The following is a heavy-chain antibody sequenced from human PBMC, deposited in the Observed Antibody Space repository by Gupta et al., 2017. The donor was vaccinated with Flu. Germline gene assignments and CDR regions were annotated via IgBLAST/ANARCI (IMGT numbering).Heavy chain of an antibody. CDR2: IRGDASET. Sequence: EVQLGESGGGLVQPGGSLRPSCEASGFTLSTYWMIWVRQVPGKVLVWVSLIRGDASETNYADSVKGRCTISRNNAKNTLYLQRNSRRVEDTAVYYCTRSLSTWNSVIVYWGQGSPVTVSS. CDR3: TRSLSTWNSVIVY. CDR1: GFTLSTYW. J-gene: IGHJ4*02. D-gene: IGHD1-7*01. V-gene: IGHV3-74*01.